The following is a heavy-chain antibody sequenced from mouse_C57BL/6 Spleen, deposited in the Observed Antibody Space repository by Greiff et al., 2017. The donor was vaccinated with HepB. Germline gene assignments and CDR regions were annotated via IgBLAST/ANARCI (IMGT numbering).Heavy chain of an antibody. CDR3: ARAFITTVPPDV. D-gene: IGHD1-1*01. CDR1: GFTFSDYY. Sequence: DVKLVESGGGLVQPGGSLKLSCAASGFTFSDYYMYWVRQTPEKRLEWVAYISNGGGSTYYPDTVKGRFTISRDNAKNTLYLQMSRLKSEDTAMYYCARAFITTVPPDVWGTGTTVTVSA. J-gene: IGHJ1*03. CDR2: ISNGGGST. V-gene: IGHV5-12*01.